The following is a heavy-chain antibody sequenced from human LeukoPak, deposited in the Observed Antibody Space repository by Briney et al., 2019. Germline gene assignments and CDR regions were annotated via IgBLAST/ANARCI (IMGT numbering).Heavy chain of an antibody. J-gene: IGHJ4*02. CDR3: ARELSGTVYFDY. Sequence: GASVKVSCKASGYTFTTYYMHWVRQAPGQGLEWMGSINPTTDITSYAEKLQGRATMTRDMSTSTVYMELSSLRSEDTAVYYCARELSGTVYFDYWGQGTLVTVSS. D-gene: IGHD1-26*01. V-gene: IGHV1-46*01. CDR1: GYTFTTYY. CDR2: INPTTDIT.